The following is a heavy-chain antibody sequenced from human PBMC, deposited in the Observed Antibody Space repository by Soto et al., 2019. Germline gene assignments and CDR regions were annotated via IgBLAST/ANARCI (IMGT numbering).Heavy chain of an antibody. D-gene: IGHD3-22*01. V-gene: IGHV1-58*01. Sequence: VASVKVSCKASGFTFTSSAVQWVRQARGQRLEWIGWIVVGSGNTNYAQKFQERVTITRDMSTSTAYMELSSLRSEDTAVYYCAADKLMGGGYSLDVWGQGTTVTVSS. CDR3: AADKLMGGGYSLDV. J-gene: IGHJ6*02. CDR2: IVVGSGNT. CDR1: GFTFTSSA.